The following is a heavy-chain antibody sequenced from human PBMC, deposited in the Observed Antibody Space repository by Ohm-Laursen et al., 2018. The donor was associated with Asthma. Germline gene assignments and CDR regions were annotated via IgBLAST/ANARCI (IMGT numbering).Heavy chain of an antibody. CDR3: AKDGGIRQWLAPDHFDY. CDR1: GFTFRSYA. V-gene: IGHV3-30-3*01. D-gene: IGHD6-19*01. Sequence: RSLRLSCAASGFTFRSYAMHWVRQAPGKGLEWVAVMSYDGSLKYYADSVNGRFTISKDDSRDTLYLQMNSLRAEDTAVYYCAKDGGIRQWLAPDHFDYWGQGTLVTVSS. CDR2: MSYDGSLK. J-gene: IGHJ4*02.